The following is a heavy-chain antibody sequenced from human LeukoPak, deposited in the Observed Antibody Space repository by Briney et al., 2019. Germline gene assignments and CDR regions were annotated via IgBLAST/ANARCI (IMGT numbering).Heavy chain of an antibody. Sequence: GGSLRLSCAASGFTFSSYIMNWVRQAPGKGLEWVSSISISSSLIYYAQSVKGRFTISRDNAKNSLNLQMNSQRAEGTAVYYCARVQYSSGWLSDYYYYGMDVWGQGTTVTVSS. D-gene: IGHD6-13*01. CDR3: ARVQYSSGWLSDYYYYGMDV. J-gene: IGHJ6*02. CDR2: ISISSSLI. CDR1: GFTFSSYI. V-gene: IGHV3-21*01.